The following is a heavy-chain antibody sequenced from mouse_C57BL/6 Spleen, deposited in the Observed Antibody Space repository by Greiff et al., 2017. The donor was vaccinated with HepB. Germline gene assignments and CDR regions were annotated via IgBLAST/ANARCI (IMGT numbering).Heavy chain of an antibody. D-gene: IGHD1-1*01. CDR1: GYTFTEYT. CDR2: FYPGSGSI. J-gene: IGHJ4*01. V-gene: IGHV1-62-2*01. Sequence: QVQLKQSGAELVKPGASVKLSCKASGYTFTEYTIHWVKQRSGQGLEWIGWFYPGSGSIKYNEKFKDKATLTADKSSSTVYMELSRLTSEDSAVYFCARHEECFHYGSSFAMDYWGQGTSVTVSS. CDR3: ARHEECFHYGSSFAMDY.